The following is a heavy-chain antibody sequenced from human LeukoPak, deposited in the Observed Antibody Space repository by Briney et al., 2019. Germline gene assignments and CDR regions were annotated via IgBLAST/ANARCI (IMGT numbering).Heavy chain of an antibody. CDR3: AKVKMVRGVTPKIDY. V-gene: IGHV3-30-3*01. J-gene: IGHJ4*02. Sequence: PGGSLRLSCAASGFTFSSYAMHWVRQAPGKGLEWVAVISYDGSNKYYADSVKGRFTISRDNSKNTLYLQMNSLRAEDTAVYYCAKVKMVRGVTPKIDYWGQGTLVTVSS. D-gene: IGHD3-10*01. CDR1: GFTFSSYA. CDR2: ISYDGSNK.